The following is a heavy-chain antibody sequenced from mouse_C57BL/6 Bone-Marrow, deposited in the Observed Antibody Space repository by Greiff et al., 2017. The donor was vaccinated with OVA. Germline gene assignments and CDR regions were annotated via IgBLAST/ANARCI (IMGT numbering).Heavy chain of an antibody. CDR3: ARHFGNYGGVYYYAMDY. Sequence: EVKVVESGGDLVKPGGSLKLSCAASGFTFSSYGMSWVRQTPDKRLEWVATISSGGSYTYYPDSVKGRFTISRDNAKNTLYLQMSSLKSEDTAMYYCARHFGNYGGVYYYAMDYWGQGTSVTVSS. CDR2: ISSGGSYT. D-gene: IGHD2-1*01. V-gene: IGHV5-6*01. CDR1: GFTFSSYG. J-gene: IGHJ4*01.